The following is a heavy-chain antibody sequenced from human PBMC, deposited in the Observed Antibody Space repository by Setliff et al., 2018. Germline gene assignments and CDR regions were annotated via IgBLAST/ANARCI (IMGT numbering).Heavy chain of an antibody. CDR2: IKQDGSET. Sequence: GGSLRLSCVGSGFTFSDYWMSWVRQAPGKGLEWVAIIKQDGSETVYADSVKGRLTISRDNAKNSLYLQMNSLRAEDTAMYYCARESTYSSRWYVRGAFDIWGQGTMVTVSS. J-gene: IGHJ3*02. V-gene: IGHV3-7*01. D-gene: IGHD6-13*01. CDR3: ARESTYSSRWYVRGAFDI. CDR1: GFTFSDYW.